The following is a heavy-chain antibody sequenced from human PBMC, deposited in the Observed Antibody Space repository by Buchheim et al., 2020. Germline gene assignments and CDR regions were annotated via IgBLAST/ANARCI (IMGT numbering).Heavy chain of an antibody. J-gene: IGHJ5*02. CDR3: ARDRLVGRDVWFDP. Sequence: QVQLQESGPGLVKPSETLSLTCTVSGCSISSYYWSWIRQPPGKGLEWIGSIYYSGSTNYNPSLKSRVTITVDTSTTKFSLKLSTVTAADTAVYYCARDRLVGRDVWFDPWGQGTL. V-gene: IGHV4-59*01. CDR2: IYYSGST. CDR1: GCSISSYY. D-gene: IGHD3-16*01.